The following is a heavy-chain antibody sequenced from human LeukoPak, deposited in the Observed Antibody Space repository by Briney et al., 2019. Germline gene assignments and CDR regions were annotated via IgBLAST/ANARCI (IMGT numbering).Heavy chain of an antibody. CDR3: ARGFSYCDQ. J-gene: IGHJ4*02. V-gene: IGHV1-2*02. CDR2: INPNSGGT. CDR1: GYTFTDYY. Sequence: ASVKASSKPSGYTFTDYYIHWVRQPPGQGPEWMGWINPNSGGTNYAQKFQGRVTMTRDTSIRTAYMELSSLISDDTALYYCARGFSYCDQWGQGTLVTVSS.